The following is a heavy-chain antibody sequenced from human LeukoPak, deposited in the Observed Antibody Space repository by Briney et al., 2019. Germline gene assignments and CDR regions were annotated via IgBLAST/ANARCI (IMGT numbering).Heavy chain of an antibody. CDR1: GDXVSSNSAA. J-gene: IGHJ3*02. Sequence: SQTLSLTCAISGDXVSSNSAAWNWIRQSPSRGLEWLGRTYYRSKWYNDYAVSVKSRITINPDTSKNQFSLQLNSVTPEDTAVYYCARAYYDTSGYALDAFDIWGQGTMVTVSS. V-gene: IGHV6-1*01. D-gene: IGHD3-22*01. CDR2: TYYRSKWYN. CDR3: ARAYYDTSGYALDAFDI.